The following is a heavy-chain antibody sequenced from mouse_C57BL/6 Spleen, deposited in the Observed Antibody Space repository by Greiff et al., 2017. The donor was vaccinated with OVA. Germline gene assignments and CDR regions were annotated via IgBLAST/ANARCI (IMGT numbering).Heavy chain of an antibody. CDR2: INPNNGGT. J-gene: IGHJ4*01. Sequence: VQLQQSGPELVKPGASVKISCKASGYTFTDYYMNWVKQSHGKSLEWIGDINPNNGGTSYNQKFKGKATLTVDKSSSTAYMELRSLTSEDSAVYYCARPYYDYDVNAMDYWGQGTSVTVSS. CDR3: ARPYYDYDVNAMDY. D-gene: IGHD2-4*01. CDR1: GYTFTDYY. V-gene: IGHV1-26*01.